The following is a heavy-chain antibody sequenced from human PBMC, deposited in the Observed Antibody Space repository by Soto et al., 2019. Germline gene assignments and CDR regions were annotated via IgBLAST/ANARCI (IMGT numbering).Heavy chain of an antibody. D-gene: IGHD1-26*01. CDR1: GVPFISHA. Sequence: GRSLRLSCAASGVPFISHAMRWVRQAPGKGLEWVSAISGPATSTYYVDSVKGRFTISRDNSKNTVYLQMNSLRAEDTAVYFCARDGVGANNWGQGALGTVSS. CDR3: ARDGVGANN. V-gene: IGHV3-23*01. J-gene: IGHJ4*02. CDR2: ISGPATST.